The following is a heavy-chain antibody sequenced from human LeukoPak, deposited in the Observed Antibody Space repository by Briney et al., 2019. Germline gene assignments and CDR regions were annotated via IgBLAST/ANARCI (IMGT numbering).Heavy chain of an antibody. D-gene: IGHD4-11*01. J-gene: IGHJ3*02. CDR1: GFTFSNAW. V-gene: IGHV3-15*01. CDR2: IKSKTDGGTT. CDR3: STYNDYIFAAFDI. Sequence: GGSLRLSCAASGFTFSNAWMFWVRQAPGKGLEWVGRIKSKTDGGTTDYAAPVKGRFTISRDDSKNTLYLQMNSLKTEDTALYYCSTYNDYIFAAFDIWGQGTMVTVSS.